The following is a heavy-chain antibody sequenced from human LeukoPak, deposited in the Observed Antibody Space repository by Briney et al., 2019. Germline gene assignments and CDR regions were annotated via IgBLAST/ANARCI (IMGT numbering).Heavy chain of an antibody. CDR2: ISSSSTI. Sequence: GGSLRLSCAASGFTFSSYAMNWVRQAPGKGLEWVSYISSSSTIYYADSVKGRFTISRDNAKNSLYLQMNSLRAEDTAVYYCARERRFGELFSDYWGQGTLVTVSS. CDR1: GFTFSSYA. D-gene: IGHD3-10*01. J-gene: IGHJ4*02. V-gene: IGHV3-48*01. CDR3: ARERRFGELFSDY.